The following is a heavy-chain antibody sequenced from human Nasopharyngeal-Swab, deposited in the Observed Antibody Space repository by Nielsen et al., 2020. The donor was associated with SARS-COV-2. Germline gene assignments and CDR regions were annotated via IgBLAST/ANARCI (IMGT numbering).Heavy chain of an antibody. Sequence: SETLSLTCTVSGGSISSYYWRWIRQPPGKGLEWIGNIYYSGSTNYNPALKSRVTISVDTSKNQFSLKLSTVTAADTAVYYCARAGDFWSGWSANYYMDVWGKGTTVTVSS. CDR2: IYYSGST. V-gene: IGHV4-59*08. J-gene: IGHJ6*03. D-gene: IGHD3-3*01. CDR1: GGSISSYY. CDR3: ARAGDFWSGWSANYYMDV.